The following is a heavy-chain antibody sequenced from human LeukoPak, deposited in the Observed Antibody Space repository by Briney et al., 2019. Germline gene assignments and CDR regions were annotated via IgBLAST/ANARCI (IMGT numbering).Heavy chain of an antibody. CDR2: ISSSSSYI. CDR3: ARALAAASHTSFDY. J-gene: IGHJ4*02. V-gene: IGHV3-21*01. CDR1: GFTFSSYG. D-gene: IGHD6-13*01. Sequence: TGGSLRLSCAASGFTFSSYGMNWVRQAPGKGLEWVSSISSSSSYIYYADSVKGRFTISRDNAKNSLYLQMNSLRAEDTAVYYCARALAAASHTSFDYWGQGTLVTVTS.